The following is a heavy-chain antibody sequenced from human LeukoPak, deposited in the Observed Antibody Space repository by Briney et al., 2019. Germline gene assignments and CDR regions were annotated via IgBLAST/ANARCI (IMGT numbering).Heavy chain of an antibody. CDR2: IYTSGTI. Sequence: SDPLSLMCTLSGGPISKYYWSWPRQPAGTALEGIGRIYTSGTITYTPSLKSRVTMSVDTSKNQFSLRLSSVTAADTAVYYCARDSGTTGEVKFDPWGQGTLVTVSS. CDR1: GGPISKYY. D-gene: IGHD3-10*01. CDR3: ARDSGTTGEVKFDP. V-gene: IGHV4-4*07. J-gene: IGHJ5*02.